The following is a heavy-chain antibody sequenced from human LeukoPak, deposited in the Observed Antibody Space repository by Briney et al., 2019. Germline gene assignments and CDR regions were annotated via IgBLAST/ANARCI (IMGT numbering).Heavy chain of an antibody. CDR2: ISSSSSYI. Sequence: PGGSLRLSCAASGFTFSSYVMTWVRQAPGKGLEWVSSISSSSSYIYYADSVKGRFTISRDNAKNSLYLQMNSLRAEDTAVYYCARDADCSGGSCYSGYYYYYGMDVWGQGTTVTVSS. D-gene: IGHD2-15*01. V-gene: IGHV3-21*01. CDR3: ARDADCSGGSCYSGYYYYYGMDV. CDR1: GFTFSSYV. J-gene: IGHJ6*02.